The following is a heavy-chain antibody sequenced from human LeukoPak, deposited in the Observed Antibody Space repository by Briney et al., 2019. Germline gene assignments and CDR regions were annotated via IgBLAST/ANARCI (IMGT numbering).Heavy chain of an antibody. Sequence: GGSLRLSCVASGFTFSRYWMHWVRQAPGKGLVWVSRIKSDGTSTSYADSVKGRFTISRDNAKNTLYLQMNSLRAEDTAVYYCAKRAVAGAYFDYWGQGTLVTVSS. CDR2: IKSDGTST. V-gene: IGHV3-74*01. J-gene: IGHJ4*02. CDR1: GFTFSRYW. CDR3: AKRAVAGAYFDY. D-gene: IGHD6-19*01.